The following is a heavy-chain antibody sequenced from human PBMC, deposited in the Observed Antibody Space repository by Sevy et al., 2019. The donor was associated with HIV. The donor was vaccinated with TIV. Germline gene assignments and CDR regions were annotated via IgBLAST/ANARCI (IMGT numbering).Heavy chain of an antibody. CDR1: GGSISSSSYY. Sequence: SETLSLTCTVSGGSISSSSYYWGWIRQPPGKGLEWIGSIYYSGSTYYNPSLKSRVTISVDTSKNQFSLKLSSVTAADTAVYYCARHNHQLSGYYYGMDVWGQGTPVTVSS. CDR3: ARHNHQLSGYYYGMDV. V-gene: IGHV4-39*01. J-gene: IGHJ6*02. D-gene: IGHD2-2*01. CDR2: IYYSGST.